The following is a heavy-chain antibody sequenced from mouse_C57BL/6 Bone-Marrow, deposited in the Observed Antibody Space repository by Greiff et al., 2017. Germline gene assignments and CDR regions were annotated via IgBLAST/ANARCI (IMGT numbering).Heavy chain of an antibody. CDR1: GFNITDYY. Sequence: EVQLQQSGAELVKPGASVTLSCTASGFNITDYYMHWVKQRPEQGLEWIGRIDPEDGETKYAPKFQGKATITADTSSNTAYLQLSSLTSEDAAVYYCGRGDYGSSGTWFDYWGQGTLVTVSA. CDR2: IDPEDGET. D-gene: IGHD1-1*01. V-gene: IGHV14-2*01. J-gene: IGHJ3*01. CDR3: GRGDYGSSGTWFDY.